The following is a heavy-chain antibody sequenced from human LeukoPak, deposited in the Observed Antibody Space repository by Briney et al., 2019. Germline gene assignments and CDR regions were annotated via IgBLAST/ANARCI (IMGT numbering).Heavy chain of an antibody. D-gene: IGHD4-17*01. CDR3: ARRVLYGDYVDY. V-gene: IGHV4-30-4*01. J-gene: IGHJ4*02. Sequence: SQTLSLTCTVSGGSISSGGYYWSWIRQHPGKGLEWIGCIYYSGSTYYNPSLKSRVTISVDTSKNQFSLKLSSVTAADTAVYYCARRVLYGDYVDYWGQGTLVTVSS. CDR1: GGSISSGGYY. CDR2: IYYSGST.